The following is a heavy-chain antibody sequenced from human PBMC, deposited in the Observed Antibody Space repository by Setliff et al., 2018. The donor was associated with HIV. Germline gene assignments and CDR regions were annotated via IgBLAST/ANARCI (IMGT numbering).Heavy chain of an antibody. CDR2: MNPNSGNT. D-gene: IGHD6-13*01. CDR1: GYTFTSYD. J-gene: IGHJ5*02. V-gene: IGHV1-8*02. Sequence: ASVKVSCKASGYTFTSYDINWVRQATGQGLEWMGWMNPNSGNTGDAQKFQGRVTMTRNTSISTAYMELSSLMSEDMAVYYCARGVGSSWFENWGQGTLVTVSS. CDR3: ARGVGSSWFEN.